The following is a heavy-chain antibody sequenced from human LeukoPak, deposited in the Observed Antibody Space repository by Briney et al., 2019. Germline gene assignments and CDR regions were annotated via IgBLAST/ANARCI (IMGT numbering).Heavy chain of an antibody. CDR2: IYYSGST. J-gene: IGHJ4*02. V-gene: IGHV4-59*01. CDR1: GGSISSYY. Sequence: SETLSLTCTVSGGSISSYYWSWIRQPPGKGLEWIGYIYYSGSTNYNPSLKSRVTISVDTSKNQFSLRLGSVTAADTAVYYCVRDRELGYWGQGTLLTVSS. D-gene: IGHD1-1*01. CDR3: VRDRELGY.